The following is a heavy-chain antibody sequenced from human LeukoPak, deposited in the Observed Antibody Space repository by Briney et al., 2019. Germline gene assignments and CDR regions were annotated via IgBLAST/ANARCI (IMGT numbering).Heavy chain of an antibody. V-gene: IGHV3-21*01. CDR1: GFTFRNSS. J-gene: IGHJ4*02. CDR3: AYSANILPDY. CDR2: ISRSSTYI. D-gene: IGHD4-11*01. Sequence: GGSLRLSCAASGFTFRNSSMTWVRQAPGKGLEWVSSISRSSTYIYYADLVKGRFTISRDNAKNSLYLQMGSLRAGDTAIYYCAYSANILPDYWGQGTLVTVSS.